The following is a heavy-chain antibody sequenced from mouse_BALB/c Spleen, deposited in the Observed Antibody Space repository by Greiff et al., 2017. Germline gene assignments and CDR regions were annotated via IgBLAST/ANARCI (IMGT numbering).Heavy chain of an antibody. CDR1: GFTFSSFG. Sequence: EVQGVESGGGLVQPGGSRKLSCAASGFTFSSFGMHWVRQAPEKGLEWVAYISSGSSTIYYADTVKGRFTISRDNPKNTLFLQMTSLRSEDTAMYYCAREDYDYDVAYWGQGTLVTVSA. D-gene: IGHD2-4*01. J-gene: IGHJ3*01. V-gene: IGHV5-17*02. CDR3: AREDYDYDVAY. CDR2: ISSGSSTI.